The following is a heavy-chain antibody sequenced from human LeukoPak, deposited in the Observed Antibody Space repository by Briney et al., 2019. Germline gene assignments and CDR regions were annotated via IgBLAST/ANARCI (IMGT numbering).Heavy chain of an antibody. Sequence: GESLKISCEVSGYSFTSYWIGWVRQMPGKGLEWLGVIYPGDSDTKYSPSFQGQVTISADKSISTAYLQWSSLKASDTAMYYCARLTSSWSFDYWGQGTLVTVSS. D-gene: IGHD6-13*01. J-gene: IGHJ4*02. V-gene: IGHV5-51*01. CDR1: GYSFTSYW. CDR2: IYPGDSDT. CDR3: ARLTSSWSFDY.